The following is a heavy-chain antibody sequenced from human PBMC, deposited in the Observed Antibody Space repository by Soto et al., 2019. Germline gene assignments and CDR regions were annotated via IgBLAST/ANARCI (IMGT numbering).Heavy chain of an antibody. V-gene: IGHV3-48*01. CDR2: ISTSGSSI. J-gene: IGHJ4*02. CDR1: GFSFSSHN. Sequence: EVQLVESGGGLVQPGGSLRLSCAASGFSFSSHNMNWVRQAPGKGLEWIAYISTSGSSIYYADSVEGRFTISRDNAKSSLYLQMNSLRAEDTALYYCARSGSYRLDCWGQGTLVTVSS. D-gene: IGHD1-26*01. CDR3: ARSGSYRLDC.